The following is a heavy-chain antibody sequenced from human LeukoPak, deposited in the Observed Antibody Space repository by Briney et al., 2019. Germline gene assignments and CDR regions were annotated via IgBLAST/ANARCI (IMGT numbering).Heavy chain of an antibody. Sequence: GGSLRLSCAASGFTFSSYGMHWVRQAPGKGLEWVANIKQDGSEKYYVDSVKGRFTISRDNAKNSLYLQMNSLRAEDTAVYYCARDRRPATYSSGWYIDYWGQGTLVTVSS. CDR2: IKQDGSEK. V-gene: IGHV3-7*01. CDR3: ARDRRPATYSSGWYIDY. CDR1: GFTFSSYG. D-gene: IGHD6-19*01. J-gene: IGHJ4*02.